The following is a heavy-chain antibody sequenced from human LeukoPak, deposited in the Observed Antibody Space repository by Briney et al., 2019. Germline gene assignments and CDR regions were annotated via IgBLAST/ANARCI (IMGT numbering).Heavy chain of an antibody. CDR2: INHSGST. J-gene: IGHJ6*02. Sequence: SETLSLTCAVYGGSFSGYYWSWIRQPPGKGLEWIGEINHSGSTNHNPSLKSRVTISVDTSKNQFSLKLSSVTAADTAVYYCAREGAARPLYYYYYGTDVWGQGTTVTVSS. V-gene: IGHV4-34*01. D-gene: IGHD6-6*01. CDR3: AREGAARPLYYYYYGTDV. CDR1: GGSFSGYY.